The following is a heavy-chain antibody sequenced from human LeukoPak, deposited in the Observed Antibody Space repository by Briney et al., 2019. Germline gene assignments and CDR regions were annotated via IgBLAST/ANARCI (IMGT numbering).Heavy chain of an antibody. V-gene: IGHV6-1*01. Sequence: SQTLSLTCAISGDRVSSNTAAWSWIRQSPSRGLEWLGRTYYRSKWYNDYAVSVKSRITIDPDTSKNQFSLHLSSVAPAGSAVYGGARGTYVFRVWGQGTTVTVSS. J-gene: IGHJ6*02. D-gene: IGHD3-16*01. CDR3: ARGTYVFRV. CDR2: TYYRSKWYN. CDR1: GDRVSSNTAA.